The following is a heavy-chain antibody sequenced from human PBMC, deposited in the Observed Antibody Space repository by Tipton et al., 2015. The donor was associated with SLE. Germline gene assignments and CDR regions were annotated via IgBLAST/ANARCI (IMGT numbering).Heavy chain of an antibody. J-gene: IGHJ3*02. V-gene: IGHV4-39*07. Sequence: TLSLTCTVSGGSVSSSSKYWAWIRPPPGKGLEWIGSIYYTGTTTYYNSFLKSRVTMSVDTSKNQFSLRLTSVIAADTAVYYCARGGRLELLASYGSGSRKPPRAFDIWGQGTMVTVSS. CDR2: IYYTGTTT. CDR1: GGSVSSSSKY. D-gene: IGHD3-10*01. CDR3: ARGGRLELLASYGSGSRKPPRAFDI.